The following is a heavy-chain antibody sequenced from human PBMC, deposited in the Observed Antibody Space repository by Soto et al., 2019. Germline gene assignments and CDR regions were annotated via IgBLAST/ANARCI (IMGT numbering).Heavy chain of an antibody. V-gene: IGHV4-39*01. CDR1: GASISSRTYY. D-gene: IGHD6-19*01. Sequence: SETLSLTCTVPGASISSRTYYWVWIRQPPGKGLEWIGSIYYSGNTYYNPSLKSRVTISVDTSKNQFSLKLSSVTAADTAVDYCARNVAGYSSGLDYWGQGTLVTVS. J-gene: IGHJ4*02. CDR2: IYYSGNT. CDR3: ARNVAGYSSGLDY.